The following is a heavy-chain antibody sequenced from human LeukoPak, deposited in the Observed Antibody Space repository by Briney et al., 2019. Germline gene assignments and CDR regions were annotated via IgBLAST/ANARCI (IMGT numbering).Heavy chain of an antibody. V-gene: IGHV4-4*07. CDR1: GGSISNYY. CDR2: IYTRGST. D-gene: IGHD3-22*01. CDR3: ARDHPPDYYDRSGLKT. J-gene: IGHJ5*02. Sequence: PSETLSLTCTVSGGSISNYYWSWIRQPAGKGLEWIGRIYTRGSTNYNPSLKSRVTISVDKSKNQFSLTLTSVTAADTAVYYCARDHPPDYYDRSGLKTWGQGTLVTVSS.